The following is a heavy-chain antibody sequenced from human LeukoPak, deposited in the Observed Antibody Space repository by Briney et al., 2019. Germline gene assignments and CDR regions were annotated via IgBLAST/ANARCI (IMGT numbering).Heavy chain of an antibody. D-gene: IGHD5-18*01. J-gene: IGHJ4*02. CDR1: GFIFSSHR. V-gene: IGHV3-48*01. CDR3: AREGTIQLWSTNPEGFDY. CDR2: ISNSNII. Sequence: PAVTLTLNSAAYGFIFSSHRMNWLRPAQGQGREWGLYISNSNIIYSQDSVKSGFTITRDNAKTSLYLQMNIRRAEDRAVYYCAREGTIQLWSTNPEGFDYWGQGNLVTVSS.